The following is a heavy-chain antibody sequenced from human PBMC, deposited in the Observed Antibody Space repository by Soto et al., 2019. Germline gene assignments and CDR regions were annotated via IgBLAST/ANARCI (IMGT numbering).Heavy chain of an antibody. J-gene: IGHJ4*02. Sequence: ASVKVSCKASGYTFTSYYMHWVRQAPGQGLDCMGIINPSGGSTSYAQKFQGRVTMTRDTSTSTVYMELSSLRSEDTAVYYCARDPHPYCSSTSCSSTAWDYWGRGTLVTVSS. V-gene: IGHV1-46*01. D-gene: IGHD2-2*01. CDR2: INPSGGST. CDR1: GYTFTSYY. CDR3: ARDPHPYCSSTSCSSTAWDY.